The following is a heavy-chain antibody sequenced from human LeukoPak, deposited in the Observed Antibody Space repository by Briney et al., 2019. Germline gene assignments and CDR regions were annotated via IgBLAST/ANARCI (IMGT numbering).Heavy chain of an antibody. Sequence: PSETLSLTCAVYGGSFSGYYWSWIRQPPGKGLGWIGEINHSGSTNYNPSLKSRVTISVDTSKNQFSLKLSSVTAADTAVYYCARGQGIVVVPAANWFDPWGQGTLVTVSS. J-gene: IGHJ5*02. CDR1: GGSFSGYY. V-gene: IGHV4-34*01. D-gene: IGHD2-2*01. CDR3: ARGQGIVVVPAANWFDP. CDR2: INHSGST.